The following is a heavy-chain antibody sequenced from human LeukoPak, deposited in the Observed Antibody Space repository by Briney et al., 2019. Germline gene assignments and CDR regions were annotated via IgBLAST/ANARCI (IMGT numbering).Heavy chain of an antibody. CDR3: ARGSTPPRYSSSPTGFDYWAKRSASRYSSSPTGFDY. CDR2: INHSGST. D-gene: IGHD6-13*01. V-gene: IGHV4-34*01. Sequence: PSETLSLTFAVYGGSFSGYYWSWIRQPPGKGLEWIGEINHSGSTNYNPSLKSRVTISVDTSKNQFSLKLSSVTAADTAVYYCARGSTPPRYSSSPTGFDYWAKRSASRYSSSPTGFDYWGQGTLVTVSS. CDR1: GGSFSGYY. J-gene: IGHJ4*02.